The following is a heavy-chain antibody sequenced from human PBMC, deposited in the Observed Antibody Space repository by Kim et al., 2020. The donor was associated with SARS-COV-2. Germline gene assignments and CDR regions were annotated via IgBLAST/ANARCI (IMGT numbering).Heavy chain of an antibody. CDR2: INHSGST. CDR1: GGSFSGYY. Sequence: SETLSLTCAVYGGSFSGYYWSWIRQPPGKGLEWIGEINHSGSTNYNPSLKSRVTISVDTSKNQFSLKLSSVTAADTAVYYCVRGGDYVWVGWYFDLWGRGTLVTVSS. CDR3: VRGGDYVWVGWYFDL. V-gene: IGHV4-34*01. J-gene: IGHJ2*01. D-gene: IGHD4-17*01.